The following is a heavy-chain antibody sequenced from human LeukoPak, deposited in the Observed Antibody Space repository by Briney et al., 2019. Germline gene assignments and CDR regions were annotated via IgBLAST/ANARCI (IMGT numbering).Heavy chain of an antibody. J-gene: IGHJ6*03. CDR3: ARDGYQLLFGDYYYYYMDV. V-gene: IGHV4-61*02. D-gene: IGHD2-2*01. CDR2: IYTSGST. Sequence: SQTLSLTCIVSGGSIDSYFWSWIRQPAGKGLEWIGRIYTSGSTNYNPSLKSRVTISVDTSKNQFSLKLSSVTAADTAVYYCARDGYQLLFGDYYYYYMDVWGKGTTVTVSS. CDR1: GGSIDSYF.